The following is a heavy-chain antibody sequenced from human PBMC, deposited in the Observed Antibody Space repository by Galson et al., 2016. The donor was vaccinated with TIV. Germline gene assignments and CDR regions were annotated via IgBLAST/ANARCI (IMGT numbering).Heavy chain of an antibody. J-gene: IGHJ6*02. Sequence: LRLSCAASGLSVSINYMTWVRQPPGKGLEWVSLISDRGKTYYSDSVKGRFTISRDNSRNTLYLQMNGLRAEDTAVYYCARDRIVDATYYYYYYGMDVWGQGTAVTVSS. CDR3: ARDRIVDATYYYYYYGMDV. D-gene: IGHD1-26*01. V-gene: IGHV3-66*03. CDR1: GLSVSINY. CDR2: ISDRGKT.